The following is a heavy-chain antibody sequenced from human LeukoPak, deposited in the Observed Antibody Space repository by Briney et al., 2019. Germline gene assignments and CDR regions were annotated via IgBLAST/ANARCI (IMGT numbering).Heavy chain of an antibody. CDR1: GFTFDDYA. V-gene: IGHV3-9*01. J-gene: IGHJ4*02. D-gene: IGHD6-19*01. Sequence: PGRSLRLSCAASGFTFDDYAMHWVRQAPGKGLEWVSGISWNSGSIGYADSVKGRFTISRDNAKNSLHLQMNSLRVEDTALYYCARVIALAGGRLIYFDYWGQGTLVTVSS. CDR2: ISWNSGSI. CDR3: ARVIALAGGRLIYFDY.